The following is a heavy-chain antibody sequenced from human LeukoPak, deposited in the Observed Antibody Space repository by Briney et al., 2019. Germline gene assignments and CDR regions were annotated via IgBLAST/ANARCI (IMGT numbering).Heavy chain of an antibody. D-gene: IGHD3-22*01. CDR2: ISGSGGST. V-gene: IGHV3-23*01. J-gene: IGHJ4*02. CDR3: AKSPRYYYDSSGYSQYYFDY. Sequence: SGGSLRLSCAASGFTFSSYAMSWVRQAPGKGLEWVSAISGSGGSTYYADSVKGRFTISRDNSKNTLYLQMNSLRAEDTAVYYCAKSPRYYYDSSGYSQYYFDYWGQGTLVTVSS. CDR1: GFTFSSYA.